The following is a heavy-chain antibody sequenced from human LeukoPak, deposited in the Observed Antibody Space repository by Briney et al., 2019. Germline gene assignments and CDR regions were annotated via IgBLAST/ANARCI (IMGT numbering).Heavy chain of an antibody. J-gene: IGHJ6*04. CDR2: ISSSGSTI. V-gene: IGHV3-48*03. CDR3: AELGITMIGGV. Sequence: GGSLRLSCAASGFTVSNNYMTWVRQAPGKGLEWVSYISSSGSTIYYADSVKGRFTISRDNAKNSLYLQMNSLRAEDTAVYYCAELGITMIGGVWGKGTTVTISS. D-gene: IGHD3-10*02. CDR1: GFTVSNNY.